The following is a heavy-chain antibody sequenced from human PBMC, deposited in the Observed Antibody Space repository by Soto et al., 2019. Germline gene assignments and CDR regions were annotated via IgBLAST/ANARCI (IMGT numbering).Heavy chain of an antibody. V-gene: IGHV4-31*03. CDR1: GGSISSGDYY. CDR3: ARVSDCSSTSCHPNHFDY. D-gene: IGHD2-2*01. CDR2: IYYSGTT. Sequence: QVQLQESGPGLLKPSQTLSLTCTVSGGSISSGDYYWSWIRQHPGKGLEWIGYIYYSGTTYYNPSLKIRVTISVDTSKNQFFLNLSSVTAADTAVYYCARVSDCSSTSCHPNHFDYWGQGTLVTVSS. J-gene: IGHJ4*02.